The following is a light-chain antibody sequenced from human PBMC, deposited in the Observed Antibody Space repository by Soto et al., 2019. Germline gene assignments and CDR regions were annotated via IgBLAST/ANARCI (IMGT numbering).Light chain of an antibody. CDR2: AAS. J-gene: IGKJ1*01. CDR3: QQYGSSPTT. V-gene: IGKV3-15*01. CDR1: QSVGSS. Sequence: EVVMKQSPATLSVSPGERATLSCRASQSVGSSLAWYQQKPGQAPRLLIYAASTRATGIPARFSGSGSGTEFTLTISSLQSEDFAVYYCQQYGSSPTTFGQGTKVDIK.